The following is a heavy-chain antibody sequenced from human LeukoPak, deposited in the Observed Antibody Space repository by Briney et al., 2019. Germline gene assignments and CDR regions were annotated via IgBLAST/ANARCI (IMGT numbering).Heavy chain of an antibody. CDR2: LTSSGRSK. J-gene: IGHJ4*02. CDR1: GFTLSSYD. D-gene: IGHD4-17*01. V-gene: IGHV3-48*04. CDR3: ARDLRTTTTGYFDY. Sequence: GGTVRLSCAASGFTLSSYDMIWVRLAPGKGWEGGTSLTSSGRSKKYADSVRGRFTISRDIAKNSLYLQMKSLSGEDAAVYYCARDLRTTTTGYFDYWGRATLATVP.